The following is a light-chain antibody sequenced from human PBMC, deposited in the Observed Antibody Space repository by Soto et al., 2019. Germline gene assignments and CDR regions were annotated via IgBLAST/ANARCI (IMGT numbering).Light chain of an antibody. CDR2: DVS. CDR1: NSDVGAYNY. CDR3: SSYTTTNSWV. Sequence: QSVLTQPASVSGSPGQSITISCTGTNSDVGAYNYVSWYQDHPGKAPKLIIFDVSNRPSGVSDRFSGSKSGNAASLTISGLQAEDEADYYCSSYTTTNSWVFGGGTKLTVL. V-gene: IGLV2-14*03. J-gene: IGLJ3*02.